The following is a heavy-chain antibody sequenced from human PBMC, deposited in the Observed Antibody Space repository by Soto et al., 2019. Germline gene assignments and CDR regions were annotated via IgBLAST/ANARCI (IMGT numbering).Heavy chain of an antibody. CDR3: ARDNLGIAAALNWFDP. V-gene: IGHV1-69*01. J-gene: IGHJ5*02. D-gene: IGHD6-13*01. Sequence: QVQLVQSGAEVKKPGSSVKVSCKASGGTFSSYAISWVRQAPGQGLEWMGGIIPIYGTANYAQKFQGRVTITADESTSTAYMELSSLRSEDTAVYYCARDNLGIAAALNWFDPWGQGTLVTVSS. CDR1: GGTFSSYA. CDR2: IIPIYGTA.